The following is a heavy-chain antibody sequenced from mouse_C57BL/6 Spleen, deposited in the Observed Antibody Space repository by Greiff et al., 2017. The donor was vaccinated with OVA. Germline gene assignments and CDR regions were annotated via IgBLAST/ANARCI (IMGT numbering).Heavy chain of an antibody. CDR3: ARWDGTWYFDV. V-gene: IGHV1-81*01. CDR1: GYTFTSYG. Sequence: QVQLQQSGAELARPGASVKLSCKASGYTFTSYGISWVKQRTGQGLEWIGEIYPRSGNTYYNEKFKGKATLTADKSSSTAYMEPSSLTSEDSAVYYCARWDGTWYFDVWGTGTTVTVSS. J-gene: IGHJ1*03. CDR2: IYPRSGNT. D-gene: IGHD3-3*01.